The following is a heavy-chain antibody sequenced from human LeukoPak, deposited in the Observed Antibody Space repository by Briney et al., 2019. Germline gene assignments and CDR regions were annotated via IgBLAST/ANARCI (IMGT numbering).Heavy chain of an antibody. D-gene: IGHD1-26*01. V-gene: IGHV3-7*01. Sequence: GGSLRLSCAASGFSFSSSWMSWVRQAPGKGLEWVANIKYDGSEKYYVDFVKGRFTISRDNAKNSQYLQMNSLRADDTAVYYCARAAGAARMDVWGEGTTVTVSS. J-gene: IGHJ6*03. CDR3: ARAAGAARMDV. CDR2: IKYDGSEK. CDR1: GFSFSSSW.